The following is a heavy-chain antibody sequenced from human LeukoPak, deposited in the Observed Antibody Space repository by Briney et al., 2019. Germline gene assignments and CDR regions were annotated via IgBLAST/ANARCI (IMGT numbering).Heavy chain of an antibody. CDR2: IYYSGST. V-gene: IGHV4-39*07. Sequence: PSETLSLTCTVSGGSISSSSYYWGWIRQPPGKGLEWIGSIYYSGSTYYNPSLKSRVTISVDTSKNQFSLKLSSVAAADTAVYYCARRRIDWLFDFWGQGTLVTVSS. CDR3: ARRRIDWLFDF. D-gene: IGHD3-9*01. J-gene: IGHJ4*02. CDR1: GGSISSSSYY.